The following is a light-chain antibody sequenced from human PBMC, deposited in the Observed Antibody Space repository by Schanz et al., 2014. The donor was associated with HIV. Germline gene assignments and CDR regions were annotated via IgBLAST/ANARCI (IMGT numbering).Light chain of an antibody. CDR3: QTWGTGIRV. V-gene: IGLV4-69*01. CDR1: SGHSNYD. J-gene: IGLJ3*02. CDR2: LNSDGSH. Sequence: QPVLTQSPSASASLGASVKLTCTLSSGHSNYDIAWHQQQPEKGPRYLMKLNSDGSHSKGDGIPDRFSGSSSGAERYLTISSLQSEDEADYYCQTWGTGIRVFGGGTKLTVL.